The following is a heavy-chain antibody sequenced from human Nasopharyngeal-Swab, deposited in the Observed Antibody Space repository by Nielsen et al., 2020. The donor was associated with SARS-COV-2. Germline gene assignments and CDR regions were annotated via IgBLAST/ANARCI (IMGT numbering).Heavy chain of an antibody. Sequence: GESLKISCAASGFTFSSYEMNWVRQAPGKGLEWVSYISSSGSTIYYADSVKGRFTISRDNAKNSLYLQMNSLRAEDTAVYYCARNPPGIAVAGYYYYGMDVWGQGTTVTVSS. J-gene: IGHJ6*02. CDR2: ISSSGSTI. CDR3: ARNPPGIAVAGYYYYGMDV. V-gene: IGHV3-48*03. D-gene: IGHD6-19*01. CDR1: GFTFSSYE.